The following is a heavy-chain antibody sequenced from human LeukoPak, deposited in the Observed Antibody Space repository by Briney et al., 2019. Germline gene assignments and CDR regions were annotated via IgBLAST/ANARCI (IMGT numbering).Heavy chain of an antibody. D-gene: IGHD4-17*01. CDR2: ISAYNGNT. CDR3: ARATVTRGGIQNFDY. J-gene: IGHJ4*02. CDR1: GYTFTSYG. Sequence: ASVKVSCKASGYTFTSYGISWVRQAPGQGLEWVGWISAYNGNTNYAQKLQGRVTMTTDTSTSTAYMELRSLRSDDTAVYYCARATVTRGGIQNFDYWGQGTLVTVSS. V-gene: IGHV1-18*01.